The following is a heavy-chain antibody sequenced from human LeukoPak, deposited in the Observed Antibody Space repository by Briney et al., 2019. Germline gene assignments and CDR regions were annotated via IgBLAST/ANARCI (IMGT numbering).Heavy chain of an antibody. CDR3: ARASSEYYDFWSGYAHYLRIEDYYYYMDV. Sequence: SETLSLTCTVSGGSISSSSYYWGWIRQPPGKGLEWIGSIYYSGSTYYNPSLKSRVTMSVDTSKNQFSLKLSSVTAADTAVYYCARASSEYYDFWSGYAHYLRIEDYYYYMDVWGKGTTVTVSS. V-gene: IGHV4-39*07. CDR2: IYYSGST. J-gene: IGHJ6*03. CDR1: GGSISSSSYY. D-gene: IGHD3-3*01.